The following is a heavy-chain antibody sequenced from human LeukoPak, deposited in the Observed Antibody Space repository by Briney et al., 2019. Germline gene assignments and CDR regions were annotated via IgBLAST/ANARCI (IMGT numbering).Heavy chain of an antibody. V-gene: IGHV4-59*01. Sequence: SETLSLTCTVSGASISSSYWNWIRQPPGKGPEWIGYIQYSGTTDYNPSLRSRITMSVDPSKNQFSLKLSSVTAADTAVYYCASHYSGYESGYYGMDVWGQGTTVTVSS. J-gene: IGHJ6*02. CDR3: ASHYSGYESGYYGMDV. D-gene: IGHD5-12*01. CDR1: GASISSSY. CDR2: IQYSGTT.